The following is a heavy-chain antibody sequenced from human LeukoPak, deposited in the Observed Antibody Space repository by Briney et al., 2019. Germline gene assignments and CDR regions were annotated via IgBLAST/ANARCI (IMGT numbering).Heavy chain of an antibody. V-gene: IGHV3-9*01. CDR3: ATLYLLKGTTYYFDY. CDR1: GFTFDDYA. Sequence: GGSLRLSCAASGFTFDDYAMHWVRQAPGKGLEWVSGISWNSGSIGYADSVKGRFTISRDNAKNSLYLQMNSLRAEDTAVYYCATLYLLKGTTYYFDYWGQGTLVTVSS. CDR2: ISWNSGSI. J-gene: IGHJ4*02. D-gene: IGHD1-26*01.